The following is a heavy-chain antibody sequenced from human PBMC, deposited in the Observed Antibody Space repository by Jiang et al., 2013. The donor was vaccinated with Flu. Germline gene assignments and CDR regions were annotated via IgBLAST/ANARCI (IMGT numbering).Heavy chain of an antibody. CDR3: ARDLRNYYDSGKDY. CDR1: GFTFSSYS. CDR2: ISSSSSYI. J-gene: IGHJ4*02. Sequence: GGGLVKPGGSLRLSCAVSGFTFSSYSMNWVRQAPGKGLEWVSSISSSSSYIYYADSVKGRFTISRDNAKNSLYLQMNSLRAEDTAVYYCARDLRNYYDSGKDYWGQGTLVTVSS. V-gene: IGHV3-21*01. D-gene: IGHD3-10*01.